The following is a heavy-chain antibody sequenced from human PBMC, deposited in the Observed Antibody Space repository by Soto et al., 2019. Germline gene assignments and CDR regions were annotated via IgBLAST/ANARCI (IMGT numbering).Heavy chain of an antibody. Sequence: GGSLRLSCAASGFXVSSYAMHWVRQAPGKGLEWVAVISYDGSNKYYADSVKGRFTISRDNSKNTLYLQMNSLRAEDTAVYYCASLVDTAMVTYYYYGMDVWGQGTTVTVSS. CDR2: ISYDGSNK. J-gene: IGHJ6*02. V-gene: IGHV3-30-3*01. CDR3: ASLVDTAMVTYYYYGMDV. D-gene: IGHD5-18*01. CDR1: GFXVSSYA.